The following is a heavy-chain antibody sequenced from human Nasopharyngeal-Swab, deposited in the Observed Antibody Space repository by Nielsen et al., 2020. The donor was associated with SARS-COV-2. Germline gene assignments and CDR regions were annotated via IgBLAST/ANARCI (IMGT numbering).Heavy chain of an antibody. D-gene: IGHD6-19*01. V-gene: IGHV3-30*04. J-gene: IGHJ6*02. Sequence: GESLKISCAASGFTFSNYAMHWVRPAPGKGLEWVAVISYDGSSKFYADSVKGRFTISRDKSKNTLYLQMNSLRPEDTAVYSCASGGTAVATRYYGLDVWGQGTTVTVSS. CDR1: GFTFSNYA. CDR2: ISYDGSSK. CDR3: ASGGTAVATRYYGLDV.